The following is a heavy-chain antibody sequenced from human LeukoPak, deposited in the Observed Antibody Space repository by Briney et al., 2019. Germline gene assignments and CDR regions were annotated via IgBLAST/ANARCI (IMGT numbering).Heavy chain of an antibody. V-gene: IGHV4-38-2*02. CDR1: GYSISSGYY. CDR2: IHHSGST. D-gene: IGHD6-13*01. Sequence: SETLSLTCTVSGYSISSGYYWGWIRQPPGKGLEWIGSIHHSGSTYYNPSLKSRVTISVDTSKNQFSLKLSSVTAADTAVYYCARDSAFKNLAAADHYFDYWGQGTLVTVSS. J-gene: IGHJ4*02. CDR3: ARDSAFKNLAAADHYFDY.